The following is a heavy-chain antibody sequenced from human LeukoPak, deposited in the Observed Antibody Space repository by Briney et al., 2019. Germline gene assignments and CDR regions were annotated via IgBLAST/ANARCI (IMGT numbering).Heavy chain of an antibody. J-gene: IGHJ4*02. CDR1: GFTFSSYA. V-gene: IGHV3-23*01. CDR2: ISGSGGST. D-gene: IGHD3-16*02. Sequence: PGGSLRLSCAASGFTFSSYAMSWVRQAPGKGLEWVSAISGSGGSTYYADSVKGRFTISRDNSKNTLYLQMNSLRAEDTAVYYCAKDQRYYDYVWGSHRPDFFDYWGQGTLVTVSS. CDR3: AKDQRYYDYVWGSHRPDFFDY.